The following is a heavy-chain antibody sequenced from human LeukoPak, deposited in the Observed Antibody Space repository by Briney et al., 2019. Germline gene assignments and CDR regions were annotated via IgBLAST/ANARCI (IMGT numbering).Heavy chain of an antibody. V-gene: IGHV3-30*18. CDR2: ISYDGSNK. CDR1: GFTFSSYG. J-gene: IGHJ1*01. Sequence: GGSLRLSCAASGFTFSSYGMHWVRQAPGKGLEWVAVISYDGSNKYYAGSVKGRFTISRDNSKNTLYLQMNSLRTEDTAIYYCAKEDVVVITIRYFQHWGQGTLVTISS. D-gene: IGHD3-22*01. CDR3: AKEDVVVITIRYFQH.